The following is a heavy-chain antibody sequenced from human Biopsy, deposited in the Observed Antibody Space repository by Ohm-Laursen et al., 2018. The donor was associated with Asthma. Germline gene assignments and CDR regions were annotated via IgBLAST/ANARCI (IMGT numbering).Heavy chain of an antibody. V-gene: IGHV3-53*01. CDR2: IYSGGTS. CDR1: GLTFRNYG. Sequence: SLRLSCAATGLTFRNYGMFWVRQAPGKGLEWVSVIYSGGTSHTADSVRGRFTISRDYSKNTLYLQMHSLRAEDTAVYYCARGDSSNWSHYYFGYWGQGTLVTVSS. CDR3: ARGDSSNWSHYYFGY. J-gene: IGHJ4*02. D-gene: IGHD3-22*01.